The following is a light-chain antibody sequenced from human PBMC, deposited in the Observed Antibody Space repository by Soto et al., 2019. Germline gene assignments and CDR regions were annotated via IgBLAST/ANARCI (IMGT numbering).Light chain of an antibody. V-gene: IGKV3-11*01. CDR3: QQRHQLRT. Sequence: VLTQSPATLSLSPGERATLSCRASQSVSNYLAWYQQRPGQAPRLLIYHASTRATGIPARFSGSGSGTDFTLTISSLEPEDFAVYSCQQRHQLRTFGGGTKVEI. CDR1: QSVSNY. CDR2: HAS. J-gene: IGKJ4*01.